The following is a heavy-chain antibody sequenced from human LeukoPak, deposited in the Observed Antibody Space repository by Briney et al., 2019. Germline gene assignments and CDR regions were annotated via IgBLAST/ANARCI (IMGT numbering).Heavy chain of an antibody. CDR2: IYHSGST. J-gene: IGHJ4*02. CDR3: ARVDGGYSYGSRGDYFDY. CDR1: GYSISSGYY. V-gene: IGHV4-38-2*01. D-gene: IGHD5-18*01. Sequence: SETLSLTCAVSGYSISSGYYWGWIRQPPGKGLEWIGSIYHSGSTYYNPSLKSRVTISVDTSKNQFSLKLSSVTAADTAVYYCARVDGGYSYGSRGDYFDYWGQGTLVTVSS.